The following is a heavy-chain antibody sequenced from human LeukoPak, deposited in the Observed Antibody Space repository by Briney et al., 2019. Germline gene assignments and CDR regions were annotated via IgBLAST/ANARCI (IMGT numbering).Heavy chain of an antibody. D-gene: IGHD3-3*01. CDR3: AAVGYYDFWSGYPTFDY. CDR2: IVVGSGNT. Sequence: ASVKVSCKASGFTFTSSAMQWVRQARGQRLEWIGWIVVGSGNTNYAQKFQERATITRDMSTSTAYMELSSLRSEDTAVYYCAAVGYYDFWSGYPTFDYWGQGTLVTVSS. V-gene: IGHV1-58*02. J-gene: IGHJ4*02. CDR1: GFTFTSSA.